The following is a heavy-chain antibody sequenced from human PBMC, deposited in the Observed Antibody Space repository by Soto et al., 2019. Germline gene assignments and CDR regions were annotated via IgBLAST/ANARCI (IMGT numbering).Heavy chain of an antibody. CDR1: GGTFSSYA. Sequence: GASVKVSCKASGGTFSSYAISWVRQAPGQGLEWMGGIIPIFGTANYAQKFQGRVTITADKSTSTAYMELSSLRSEDTAVYYCVEGSAAPESRYYYGMDVWCQGTTVTVSS. V-gene: IGHV1-69*06. J-gene: IGHJ6*02. D-gene: IGHD2-15*01. CDR3: VEGSAAPESRYYYGMDV. CDR2: IIPIFGTA.